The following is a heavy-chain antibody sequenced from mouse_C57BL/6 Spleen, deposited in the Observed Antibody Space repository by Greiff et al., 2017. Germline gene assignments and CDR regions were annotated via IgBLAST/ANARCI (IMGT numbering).Heavy chain of an antibody. J-gene: IGHJ4*01. Sequence: EVQLQQSGPELVKPGASVKMSCKASGYTFTDYNMHWVKQSHGKSLEWIGYINPNNGGTSYNQKFKGKATLTVNKSSSTAYMELRSLTSEDSAVYYCARSAFMVTTLYYYAMDYWGQGTSVTVAS. CDR2: INPNNGGT. D-gene: IGHD2-2*01. CDR1: GYTFTDYN. CDR3: ARSAFMVTTLYYYAMDY. V-gene: IGHV1-22*01.